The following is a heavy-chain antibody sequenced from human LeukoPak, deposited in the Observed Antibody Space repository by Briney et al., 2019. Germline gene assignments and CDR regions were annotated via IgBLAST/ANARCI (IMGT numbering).Heavy chain of an antibody. J-gene: IGHJ4*02. V-gene: IGHV3-7*03. CDR1: GFTFSTYW. CDR3: VRGGYGPDY. Sequence: GGSLRLSCAASGFTFSTYWMSWVRQAPGKGLEGGANIKQDGSVKNYVGSVKGRFTISRDNAKNSLYLQMNSLRADDTAMYYCVRGGYGPDYWGQGTLVTVSS. CDR2: IKQDGSVK. D-gene: IGHD5-12*01.